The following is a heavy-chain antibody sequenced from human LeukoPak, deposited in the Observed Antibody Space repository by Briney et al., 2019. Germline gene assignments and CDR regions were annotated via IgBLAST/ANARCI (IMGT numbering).Heavy chain of an antibody. D-gene: IGHD2-2*01. J-gene: IGHJ4*02. CDR2: IYYSGST. Sequence: SETLSLTCTVSGGSISSYYWSWIRQPPGKGLEWIGYIYYSGSTNYNPSLKSRVTISVDTSKNQFPLKLSSVTAADTAVYYCARGVVPASWPLFDYWGQGTLVTVSS. CDR3: ARGVVPASWPLFDY. CDR1: GGSISSYY. V-gene: IGHV4-59*01.